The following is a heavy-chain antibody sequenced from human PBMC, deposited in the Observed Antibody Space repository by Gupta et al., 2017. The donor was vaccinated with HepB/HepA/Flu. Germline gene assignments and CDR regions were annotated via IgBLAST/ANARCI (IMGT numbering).Heavy chain of an antibody. V-gene: IGHV3-48*03. CDR1: GFPFSGYE. J-gene: IGHJ4*02. CDR3: ARGRYSGYDYDS. D-gene: IGHD5-12*01. Sequence: EVQLVESGGGLIQPGGSLRLSCAASGFPFSGYEMNWVRQAPGKGLEWVSYISSSGSSIYYADSVKGRFTISRDNAKNSLYLQMNSLRDEDTAVYYCARGRYSGYDYDSWGQGTLVTVSS. CDR2: ISSSGSSI.